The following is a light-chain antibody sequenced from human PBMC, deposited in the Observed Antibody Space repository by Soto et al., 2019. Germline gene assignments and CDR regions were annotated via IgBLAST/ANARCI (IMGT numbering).Light chain of an antibody. CDR1: QSISSW. CDR2: DAS. Sequence: DMQITQSPSSLSASVLDRVTITCRASQSISSWLAWYQQKPGKAPKLLIYDASSLESGVPSRFSGSGSGTEFTLTISSLQPDDFATYYCQQYNSYWTFGQGTKVDIK. V-gene: IGKV1-5*01. CDR3: QQYNSYWT. J-gene: IGKJ1*01.